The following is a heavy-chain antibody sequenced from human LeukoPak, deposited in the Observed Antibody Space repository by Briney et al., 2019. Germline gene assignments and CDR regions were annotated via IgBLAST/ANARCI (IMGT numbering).Heavy chain of an antibody. D-gene: IGHD4-23*01. CDR2: ISGSGGSS. CDR1: GFTFSSYV. V-gene: IGHV3-23*01. J-gene: IGHJ4*02. CDR3: AKKAGNNYGGRSFDH. Sequence: GGSLRLSCAASGFTFSSYVMSWVRQAPGKGLEWVSAISGSGGSSDYADSVKGRFTNSRDNSKNTLYLQMNSLRAEDTAIYYCAKKAGNNYGGRSFDHWGQVTLVTVSS.